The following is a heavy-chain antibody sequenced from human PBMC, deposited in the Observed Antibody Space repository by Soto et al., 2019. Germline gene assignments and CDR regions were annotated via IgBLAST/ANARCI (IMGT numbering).Heavy chain of an antibody. Sequence: GASVKVSCKASGYTFTSYDINWVRQATGQGLEWMGWMNPNSGNTGYAQKFQGRVTMTRNTSISTAYMELSSLRSEDTAAYYCARMRYCSSTSCYFWFDPWGQGTLVTVSS. CDR2: MNPNSGNT. D-gene: IGHD2-2*01. J-gene: IGHJ5*02. CDR3: ARMRYCSSTSCYFWFDP. CDR1: GYTFTSYD. V-gene: IGHV1-8*01.